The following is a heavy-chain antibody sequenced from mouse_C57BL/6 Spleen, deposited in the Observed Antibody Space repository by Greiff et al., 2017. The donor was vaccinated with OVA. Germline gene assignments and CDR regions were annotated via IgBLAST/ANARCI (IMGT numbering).Heavy chain of an antibody. CDR2: ISSGGSYT. J-gene: IGHJ1*03. CDR3: AVYYGYDVGYFDV. Sequence: EVQLMESGGDLVKPGGSLKLSCAASGFTFSSYGMSWVRQTPDKRLEWVATISSGGSYTYYPDSVKGRFTISRDNAKNTLYLQMSSLKSEDTAMYYCAVYYGYDVGYFDVWGTGTTVTVSS. D-gene: IGHD2-2*01. CDR1: GFTFSSYG. V-gene: IGHV5-6*01.